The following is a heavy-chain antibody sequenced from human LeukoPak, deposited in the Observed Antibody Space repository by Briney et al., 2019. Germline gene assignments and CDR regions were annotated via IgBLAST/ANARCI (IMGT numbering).Heavy chain of an antibody. CDR1: GGTFSMYA. V-gene: IGHV1-69*04. CDR3: ASPGGYCSGGSCNSFDY. J-gene: IGHJ4*02. Sequence: SVKVSCKASGGTFSMYAVTWVRQARGQGLEWMGRINPILGIANYAQKFQGRVTIIADKSTSTAYMELSSLRSEDTAVYYCASPGGYCSGGSCNSFDYWGQGTQVTVSS. D-gene: IGHD2-15*01. CDR2: INPILGIA.